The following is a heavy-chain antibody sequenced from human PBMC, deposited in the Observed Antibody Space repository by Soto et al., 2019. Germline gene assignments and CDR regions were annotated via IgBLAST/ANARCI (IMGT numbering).Heavy chain of an antibody. CDR1: GFTFRSYA. D-gene: IGHD6-13*01. Sequence: EVQLLESGGGLVQPGGSLILSCAASGFTFRSYAMSWVRQAPGKGLEWVSAISGSGGSTYYADSVKGLFTISRDNSKNTLYLQINSLSDEDTAVYYCAYSRTPFDYWGQGTLVTVSS. J-gene: IGHJ4*02. V-gene: IGHV3-23*01. CDR3: AYSRTPFDY. CDR2: ISGSGGST.